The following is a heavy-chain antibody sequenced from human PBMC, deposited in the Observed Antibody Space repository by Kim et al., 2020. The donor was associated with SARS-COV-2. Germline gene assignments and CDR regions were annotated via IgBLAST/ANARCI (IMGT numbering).Heavy chain of an antibody. Sequence: ADAVRGRFTISRDNFTNTLYLQMNSLRADDTAVYYCAKIIVAGIYYFDYWGQGTLVTVSS. J-gene: IGHJ4*02. D-gene: IGHD6-19*01. CDR3: AKIIVAGIYYFDY. V-gene: IGHV3-23*01.